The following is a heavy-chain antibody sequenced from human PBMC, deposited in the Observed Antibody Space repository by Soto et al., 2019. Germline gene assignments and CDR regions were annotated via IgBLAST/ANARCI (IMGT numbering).Heavy chain of an antibody. D-gene: IGHD4-17*01. CDR1: GYTFNSYG. J-gene: IGHJ5*02. CDR3: AVIWMLTMVAGDWLDP. V-gene: IGHV1-18*01. Sequence: ASVKVSCKASGYTFNSYGISWVRQAPGQGLESMGWISAYNGNTNYAQKLQGRVTMTTDTSTSTAYMELRSLRSDDTAVYYCAVIWMLTMVAGDWLDPWGQGTLVTVSS. CDR2: ISAYNGNT.